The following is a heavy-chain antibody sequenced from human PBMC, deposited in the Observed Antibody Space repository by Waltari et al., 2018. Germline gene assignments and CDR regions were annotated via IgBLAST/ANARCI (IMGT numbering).Heavy chain of an antibody. CDR3: ARDRAYIAVAPPRGGGMDV. V-gene: IGHV1-2*06. J-gene: IGHJ6*02. CDR1: GYTFTGYY. CDR2: INPNSGGT. D-gene: IGHD6-19*01. Sequence: QVQLVQSGAEVKKPGASVKVSCKASGYTFTGYYMHWVRQAPGQGLEWMGRINPNSGGTNYAQKFQGRVTMTRDTSISTAYMELSRLRSDDTAVYYCARDRAYIAVAPPRGGGMDVWGQGTTVTVSS.